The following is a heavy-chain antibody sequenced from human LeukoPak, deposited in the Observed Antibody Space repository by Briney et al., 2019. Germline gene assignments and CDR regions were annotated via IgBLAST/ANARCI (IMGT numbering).Heavy chain of an antibody. Sequence: PGGSLRLSCAASGFTVSSNYMSWVRQAPGKGLEWVSVIYSGGSTYYADSVKGRFTVSRDNSKNTLYLQMNSLRAEDTAVYYRARDQFSSGYYYYFDYWGQGTLVTVSS. CDR2: IYSGGST. V-gene: IGHV3-66*01. CDR3: ARDQFSSGYYYYFDY. CDR1: GFTVSSNY. J-gene: IGHJ4*02. D-gene: IGHD3-22*01.